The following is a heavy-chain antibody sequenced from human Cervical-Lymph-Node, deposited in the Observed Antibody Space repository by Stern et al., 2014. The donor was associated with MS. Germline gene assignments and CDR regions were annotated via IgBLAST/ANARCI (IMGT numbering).Heavy chain of an antibody. V-gene: IGHV1-18*01. J-gene: IGHJ3*02. CDR2: IRDYNGNP. CDR1: GYTFTSYG. Sequence: QVQLGQSGAEVKKPGASVKVSCKASGYTFTSYGISWVRQAPGQGLEWMGMIRDYNGNPNYAQKVQGRVHMTTDTSTSTAYMELRSLRSDDTAVYYCARGLLGSENAFDIWGQGTMVTVSS. D-gene: IGHD2-15*01. CDR3: ARGLLGSENAFDI.